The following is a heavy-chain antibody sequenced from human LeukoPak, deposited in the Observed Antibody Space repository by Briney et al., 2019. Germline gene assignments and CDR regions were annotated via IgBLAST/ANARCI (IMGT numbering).Heavy chain of an antibody. V-gene: IGHV4-31*03. CDR2: IYDSGTT. CDR1: GGSVSSDSYY. J-gene: IGHJ4*02. Sequence: SETLSLTCTVPGGSVSSDSYYWSWIRQHPGKGLEWIGYIYDSGTTYYNPSLKSRVSISVDTSKNQFSLKLSSVTAADTAVYYCARGGDRRGFDYWGQGTLVTVSS. CDR3: ARGGDRRGFDY. D-gene: IGHD1-14*01.